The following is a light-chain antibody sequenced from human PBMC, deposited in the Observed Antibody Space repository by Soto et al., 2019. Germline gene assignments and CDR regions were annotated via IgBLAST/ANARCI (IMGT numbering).Light chain of an antibody. CDR3: SSYTSSSTRV. CDR1: SSDVGGYNY. Sequence: QSALTQPASVSGSPGQSITISCTGTSSDVGGYNYVSWYQQHPGRAPKLMIYDVSNRPSGVSIRFSGSKSGNTASLTISGLQAEDEAEYYCSSYTSSSTRVFGTGTKVTV. V-gene: IGLV2-14*01. CDR2: DVS. J-gene: IGLJ1*01.